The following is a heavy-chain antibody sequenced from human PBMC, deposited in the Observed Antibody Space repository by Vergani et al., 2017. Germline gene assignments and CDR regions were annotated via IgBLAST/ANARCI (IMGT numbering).Heavy chain of an antibody. V-gene: IGHV4-34*02. CDR3: AIRPRNNLVGGEVVKKRTIDY. CDR1: GESFSSFY. J-gene: IGHJ4*02. D-gene: IGHD3-3*01. CDR2: INNDGHT. Sequence: QVQLQQWGAGVVKPSGTLSLTCAVFGESFSSFYWSWIRQPPGTGLEWIGGINNDGHTNYNPSLESRVTVSRDTAKNQFSLNLVSVTAADTGRYYCAIRPRNNLVGGEVVKKRTIDYWGQGSLVTVSS.